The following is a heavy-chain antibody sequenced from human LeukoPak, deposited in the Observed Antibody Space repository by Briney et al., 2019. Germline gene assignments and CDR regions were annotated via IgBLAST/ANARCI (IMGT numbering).Heavy chain of an antibody. CDR1: GGTFSSYA. Sequence: ASVKVSCKASGGTFSSYAISWVRQAPGQGLEWMGRIIPILGIANHAQKFQGRVTITADKSTSTAYMELSSLRSEDTAVYYCARGIAVAATDYWGQGTLVTVSS. V-gene: IGHV1-69*04. D-gene: IGHD6-19*01. CDR2: IIPILGIA. J-gene: IGHJ4*02. CDR3: ARGIAVAATDY.